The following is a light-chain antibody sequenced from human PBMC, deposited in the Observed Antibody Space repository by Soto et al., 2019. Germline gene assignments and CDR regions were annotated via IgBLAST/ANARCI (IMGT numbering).Light chain of an antibody. V-gene: IGLV2-14*03. CDR1: SSDIGGLYNY. CDR2: DVN. CDR3: SAYSSGATHVV. J-gene: IGLJ2*01. Sequence: QSALTQPASVSGSPGQSITISCTGTSSDIGGLYNYVSWYQQHPGKAPKLLIYDVNDRPSGVSDLFSGSKSGNTASLTISGLQAEDEADYFCSAYSSGATHVVFGGGTKVTVL.